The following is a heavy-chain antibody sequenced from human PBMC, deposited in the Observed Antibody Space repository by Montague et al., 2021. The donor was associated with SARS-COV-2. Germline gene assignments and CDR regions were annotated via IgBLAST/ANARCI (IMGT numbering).Heavy chain of an antibody. J-gene: IGHJ5*02. V-gene: IGHV4-39*01. D-gene: IGHD4-17*01. CDR3: AADYGERDWFDP. CDR2: IYYSGST. CDR1: GGSISSSSYY. Sequence: SETLSLTCTVSGGSISSSSYYWGWIRQPPGKGLEWIGSIYYSGSTYYNPSLKSRVTISVDMSKNQFSLKLSSVTAADTAVYYCAADYGERDWFDPWGQGTLVTVSS.